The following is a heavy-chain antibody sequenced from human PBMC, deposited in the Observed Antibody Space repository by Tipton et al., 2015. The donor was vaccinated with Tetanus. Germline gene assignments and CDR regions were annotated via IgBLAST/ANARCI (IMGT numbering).Heavy chain of an antibody. Sequence: LRLSCAVYGGSFSNYYLTWIRQPPGQGLEWIGYVHYSGSTNYSPSLRSRVTLSVDTSKNQFSLKLSSVTAADTAVYYCARIGWLQQNKPAFDIWGQGTVVTVSS. CDR2: VHYSGST. CDR3: ARIGWLQQNKPAFDI. CDR1: GGSFSNYY. D-gene: IGHD6-19*01. J-gene: IGHJ3*02. V-gene: IGHV4-59*01.